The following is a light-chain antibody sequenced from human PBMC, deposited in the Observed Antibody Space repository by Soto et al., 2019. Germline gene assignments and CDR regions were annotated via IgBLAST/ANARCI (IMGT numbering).Light chain of an antibody. CDR1: QSVGSSS. V-gene: IGKV3-20*01. CDR3: QHYGGSPPRYT. Sequence: EIVLTQSPDTLSLSPGERATLSCRASQSVGSSSLAWYQQKPGQAPRLLLYDASSRATDIPARFSGSVSRTYFALTISRLEPEDFALYYCQHYGGSPPRYTFGQGTKLEI. J-gene: IGKJ2*01. CDR2: DAS.